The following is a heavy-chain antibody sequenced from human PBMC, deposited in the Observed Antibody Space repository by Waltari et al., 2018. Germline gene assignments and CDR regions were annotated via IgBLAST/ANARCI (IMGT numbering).Heavy chain of an antibody. V-gene: IGHV3-23*01. CDR2: MSGSGGST. D-gene: IGHD2-2*01. J-gene: IGHJ6*03. CDR3: AKGLDWSSTSCRYYYYYYYMDV. Sequence: EVQLLESGGGLVQPGGSLRLSCAASGFTFSSYAMSWVRQAPGMGLEWVSAMSGSGGSTYYADSGEGRLTITRGNSKNTLYLQRNSLRAEDTAVYYCAKGLDWSSTSCRYYYYYYYMDVWGKGTTVTVSS. CDR1: GFTFSSYA.